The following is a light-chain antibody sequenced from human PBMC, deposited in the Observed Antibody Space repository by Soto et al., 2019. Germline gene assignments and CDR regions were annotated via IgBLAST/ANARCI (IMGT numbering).Light chain of an antibody. Sequence: EIVLTQSPGTLSLSPGERATLSCRASQSVSSSYLAWYQQKPGQAPRLLIYGASSRATGIPDRFSSSGSGTDLTLTIRRLETEDFAVYYCQQYGSSPITFGGGTKVDLK. V-gene: IGKV3-20*01. CDR1: QSVSSSY. CDR3: QQYGSSPIT. CDR2: GAS. J-gene: IGKJ4*01.